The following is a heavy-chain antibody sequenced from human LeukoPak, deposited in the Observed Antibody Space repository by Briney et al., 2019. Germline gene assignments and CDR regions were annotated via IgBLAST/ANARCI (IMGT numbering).Heavy chain of an antibody. CDR3: AKSSLGLMDSFDY. V-gene: IGHV3-23*01. CDR2: ISGSGGST. CDR1: GFTFSSYA. D-gene: IGHD2-2*03. Sequence: GGFLRLSCAASGFTFSSYAMSWVRQAPGKGLEWVSAISGSGGSTYYADSVKGRFTISRDNSKNTLYLQMNSLRAEDTAVYYCAKSSLGLMDSFDYWGQGTLVTVSS. J-gene: IGHJ4*02.